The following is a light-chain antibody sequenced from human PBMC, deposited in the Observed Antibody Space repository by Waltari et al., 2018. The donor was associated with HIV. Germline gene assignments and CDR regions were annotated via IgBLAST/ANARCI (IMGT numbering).Light chain of an antibody. CDR3: CSYAGSSTCWV. V-gene: IGLV2-23*02. CDR1: SSDVGSYNL. J-gene: IGLJ3*02. Sequence: QSALTQPASVSGSPGQSITISCTGTSSDVGSYNLVSWYQQHPGKAPKLMIYEVIKRPSGVSNGFSGSKSGNTVSLTISGLQAEDEADYYCCSYAGSSTCWVFGGGTKLTVL. CDR2: EVI.